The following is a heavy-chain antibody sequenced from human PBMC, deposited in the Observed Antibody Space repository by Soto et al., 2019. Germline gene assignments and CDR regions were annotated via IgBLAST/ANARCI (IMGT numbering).Heavy chain of an antibody. CDR3: AREAPGIAVAGRIRKERTKPYYHYGMAV. J-gene: IGHJ6*02. Sequence: ASVKVSWKASGYTFTGYYMHWVRQAPGQGLEWMGWINPNSGGTNYAQKFQGWVTMTRDTSISTAYMELSRLRSDDTAVYYCAREAPGIAVAGRIRKERTKPYYHYGMAVWGQGTTVTVSS. V-gene: IGHV1-2*04. CDR2: INPNSGGT. CDR1: GYTFTGYY. D-gene: IGHD6-19*01.